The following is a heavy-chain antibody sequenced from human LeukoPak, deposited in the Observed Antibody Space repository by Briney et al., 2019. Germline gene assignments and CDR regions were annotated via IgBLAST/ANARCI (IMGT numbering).Heavy chain of an antibody. D-gene: IGHD6-19*01. V-gene: IGHV7-4-1*01. CDR3: ARDLAVPGTARGY. J-gene: IGHJ4*02. CDR1: GYTFSAYD. CDR2: INTNTGNP. Sequence: GASVKVSCKASGYTFSAYDISWMRQAPGQGLEWMGGINTNTGNPTYAQGFTGRFVFSLDSSVSTACLQIDSVEAEDTAVYFCARDLAVPGTARGYWGQGTLVTVSS.